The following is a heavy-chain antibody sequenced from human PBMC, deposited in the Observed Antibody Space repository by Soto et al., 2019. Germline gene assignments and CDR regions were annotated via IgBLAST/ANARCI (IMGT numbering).Heavy chain of an antibody. J-gene: IGHJ3*02. Sequence: EVQLVESGGGLVQPGGSLRLSCAASGFTVSSKYMSWVRQAPGKGLEWVSVIYSGGITYYADSVKGRFTISRDNSKNTLYHQINSLRAEDTAVYYCASPPGGPNDAFDIWGQGTMVTVSS. CDR3: ASPPGGPNDAFDI. CDR2: IYSGGIT. CDR1: GFTVSSKY. V-gene: IGHV3-66*01. D-gene: IGHD3-16*01.